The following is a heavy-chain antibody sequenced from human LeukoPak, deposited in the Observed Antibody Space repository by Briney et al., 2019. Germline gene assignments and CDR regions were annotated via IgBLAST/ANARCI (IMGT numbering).Heavy chain of an antibody. V-gene: IGHV3-23*01. CDR3: AKGISVPAAMRNYFDY. CDR2: ISGSGGST. J-gene: IGHJ4*02. D-gene: IGHD2-2*01. CDR1: GFTFSSYA. Sequence: GGSLRLSCAASGFTFSSYAMGWVRQAPGRGLEGVSAISGSGGSTYYADSVKGRFTISRDNSKNTLYLQMNSLRAEDTAVYYCAKGISVPAAMRNYFDYWGQGTLVTVSS.